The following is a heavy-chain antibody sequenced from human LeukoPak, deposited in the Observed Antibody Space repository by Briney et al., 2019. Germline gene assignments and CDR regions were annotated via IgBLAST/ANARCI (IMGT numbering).Heavy chain of an antibody. J-gene: IGHJ5*02. CDR2: IIPILGTA. V-gene: IGHV1-69*01. Sequence: SVKVSCKASGGTFSSYAISWVRQAPGQGLEWMGGIIPILGTANYAQKFQGRVTITADESTSTAYMELSSLRSEDTAVYYCARETYSSGWFRSQLDPWGQGTLVTVSS. CDR3: ARETYSSGWFRSQLDP. D-gene: IGHD6-19*01. CDR1: GGTFSSYA.